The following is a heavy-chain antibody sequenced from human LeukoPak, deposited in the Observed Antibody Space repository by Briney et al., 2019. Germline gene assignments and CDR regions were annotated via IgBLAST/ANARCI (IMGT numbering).Heavy chain of an antibody. J-gene: IGHJ5*02. V-gene: IGHV4-59*08. D-gene: IGHD6-19*01. CDR3: ARYGYSSGGPWFDP. Sequence: SETLSLTCTVSGVTISDYYCNWIRQPPGKGLEWIGYIYYSGSTNSNPSLKSRVTMSLQTPKNQFSRHLESATAGDTPMYSCARYGYSSGGPWFDPWGQGTLVTVSS. CDR2: IYYSGST. CDR1: GVTISDYY.